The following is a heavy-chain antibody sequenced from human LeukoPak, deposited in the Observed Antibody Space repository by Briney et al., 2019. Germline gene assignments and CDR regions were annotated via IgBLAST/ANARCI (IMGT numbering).Heavy chain of an antibody. CDR1: GGSISSYY. D-gene: IGHD2-2*01. Sequence: SETLSLTCSVSGGSISSYYWSWLRQPPGKGLEWIGYIYNSGSTNYKSPLRSRVTMSGDTSKNQLSLNVSSVTAADTAVYYCARHTSGWSGLAYWGQGTLVTVSS. CDR2: IYNSGST. J-gene: IGHJ4*02. V-gene: IGHV4-59*08. CDR3: ARHTSGWSGLAY.